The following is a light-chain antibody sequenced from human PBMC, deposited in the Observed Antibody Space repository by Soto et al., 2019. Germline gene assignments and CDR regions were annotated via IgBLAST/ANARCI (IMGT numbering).Light chain of an antibody. V-gene: IGKV1-8*01. CDR1: HRLNTY. CDR2: GAS. Sequence: IRMTQSPSSLSASIGDRVTFTCRASHRLNTYLAWYQQKPGKAPKLLIYGASTLQSGVPSRFSDSGSGTDITLLISSLQSEDFATYYCQQYFSYPYTFGQGTKLEIK. CDR3: QQYFSYPYT. J-gene: IGKJ2*01.